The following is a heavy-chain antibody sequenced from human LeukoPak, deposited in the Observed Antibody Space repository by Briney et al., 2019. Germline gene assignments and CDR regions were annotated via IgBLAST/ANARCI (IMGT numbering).Heavy chain of an antibody. CDR3: ASILRSSSGYYFDY. D-gene: IGHD3-10*01. V-gene: IGHV3-64D*06. CDR1: GFTFSSYA. Sequence: GGSLRLSCSASGFTFSSYAMHWVRQAPGKGLEYVSAISSNGGSTYYADSVKGRFTISRDNSKNTLYLQMSSLGAEDTAVYYCASILRSSSGYYFDYWGQGTLVTVSS. CDR2: ISSNGGST. J-gene: IGHJ4*02.